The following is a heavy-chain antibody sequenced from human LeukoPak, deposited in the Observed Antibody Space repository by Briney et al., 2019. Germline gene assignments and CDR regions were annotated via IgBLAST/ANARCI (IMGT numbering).Heavy chain of an antibody. D-gene: IGHD3-10*01. CDR3: ARAVTYFYGSVTYDWFES. V-gene: IGHV3-74*01. CDR2: IESNGLA. J-gene: IGHJ5*01. Sequence: GGSLRLSCAASGFTFSSYWMHWVRQTPGKGLMWVSRIESNGLALYADSVRDRFTISRDNTKNTVYLQMNSLRADDTAMYYCARAVTYFYGSVTYDWFESWGQGTLVTVSS. CDR1: GFTFSSYW.